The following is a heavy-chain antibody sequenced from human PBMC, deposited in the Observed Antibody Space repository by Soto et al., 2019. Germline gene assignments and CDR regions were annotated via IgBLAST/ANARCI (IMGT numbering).Heavy chain of an antibody. V-gene: IGHV1-69*01. CDR2: IIPIFGTA. D-gene: IGHD2-15*01. Sequence: QVQLVQSGAEVKKPGSSVKVSCKASGGTFSSYAISWVRQAPGQGLEWMGGIIPIFGTANYAQKFQGRVKITADESTSTAYMELSSLRSEDTAVYYCARVKGTNLRWYPPVFDIWGQGTMVTVSS. J-gene: IGHJ3*02. CDR1: GGTFSSYA. CDR3: ARVKGTNLRWYPPVFDI.